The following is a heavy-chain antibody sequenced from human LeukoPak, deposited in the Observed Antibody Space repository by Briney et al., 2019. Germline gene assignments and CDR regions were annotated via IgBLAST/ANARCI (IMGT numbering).Heavy chain of an antibody. CDR3: AKGGSSTHYYYMDV. Sequence: PGGSLRLSCAASGFTFDDYAMHWVRQAPGKGLEWVSGISWNSGSIGYADSVKGRFTISRDNAKNSLYLQMNSLRAEDMALYYCAKGGSSTHYYYMDVWGKGTTVTVSS. CDR1: GFTFDDYA. J-gene: IGHJ6*03. CDR2: ISWNSGSI. V-gene: IGHV3-9*03. D-gene: IGHD2-2*01.